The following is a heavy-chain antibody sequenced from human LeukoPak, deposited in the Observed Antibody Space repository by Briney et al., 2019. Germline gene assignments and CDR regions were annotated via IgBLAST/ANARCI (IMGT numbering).Heavy chain of an antibody. J-gene: IGHJ6*03. CDR3: AKNFWSDKYYYYYMDV. CDR1: GFTFSSYA. V-gene: IGHV3-23*01. CDR2: ISGSGGST. Sequence: GGSLRLSCAASGFTFSSYAMNWVRRAPWKGLEWVSAISGSGGSTYYADSVKGRFTISRDNSKNTLYLQMNSLRAEDTAVYYCAKNFWSDKYYYYYMDVWGKGTTVTVSS. D-gene: IGHD3-3*01.